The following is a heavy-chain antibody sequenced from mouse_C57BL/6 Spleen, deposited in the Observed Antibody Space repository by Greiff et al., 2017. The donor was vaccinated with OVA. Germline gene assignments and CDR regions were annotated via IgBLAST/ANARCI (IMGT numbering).Heavy chain of an antibody. CDR1: GYTFTSYW. J-gene: IGHJ4*01. Sequence: QVQLQQPGAELVKPGASVKLSCKASGYTFTSYWMQWVKQRPGQGLEWIGEIDPSDSYTNYNQKFKGQATLTVDTSSSTAYMQLSSVTSEDSAVYYCARRGSHYYAMDYWGQGTSVTVSS. V-gene: IGHV1-50*01. CDR3: ARRGSHYYAMDY. CDR2: IDPSDSYT.